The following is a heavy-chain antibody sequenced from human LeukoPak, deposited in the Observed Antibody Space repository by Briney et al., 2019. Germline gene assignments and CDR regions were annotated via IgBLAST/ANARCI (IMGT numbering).Heavy chain of an antibody. Sequence: GASVKVSCKVSGYTLTELSMHWVRQAPGQGLEWMGGFDPEDGETIYAQKFQGRVTMTEDTSTDTAYMELSSLRSEDTAVYYCASAGGIAVAGTYWFDPWGQGTLVTVSS. CDR3: ASAGGIAVAGTYWFDP. V-gene: IGHV1-24*01. D-gene: IGHD6-19*01. CDR1: GYTLTELS. J-gene: IGHJ5*02. CDR2: FDPEDGET.